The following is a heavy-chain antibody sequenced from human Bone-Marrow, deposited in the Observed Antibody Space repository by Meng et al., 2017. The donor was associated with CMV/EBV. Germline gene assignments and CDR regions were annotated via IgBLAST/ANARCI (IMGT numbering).Heavy chain of an antibody. CDR1: GGSISSSSYY. D-gene: IGHD2-2*01. V-gene: IGHV4-39*07. CDR2: IYYSGST. J-gene: IGHJ5*02. CDR3: ARVDGYCSSTSCYGWFDP. Sequence: LSCTVSGGSISSSSYYWGWIRQPPGKGLEWIGSIYYSGSTYYNPSLKSRVTISVDTSKNQFSLKLSSVTAADTAVYYCARVDGYCSSTSCYGWFDPWGQGTLVTVSS.